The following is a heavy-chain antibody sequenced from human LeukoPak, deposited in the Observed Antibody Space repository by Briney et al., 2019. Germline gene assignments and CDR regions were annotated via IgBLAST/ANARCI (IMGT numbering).Heavy chain of an antibody. CDR1: GFTFSSYA. Sequence: GGSLRLSCAASGFTFSSYAMSWVRQAPGKGLEWVSAISGSGGSTYYADSVKGRFTIPRDNSKNTLYLQMNSLRAEDTAVYYCAKTMSRGLRLGELSFDYWGQGTLVTVSS. V-gene: IGHV3-23*01. J-gene: IGHJ4*02. CDR3: AKTMSRGLRLGELSFDY. CDR2: ISGSGGST. D-gene: IGHD3-16*02.